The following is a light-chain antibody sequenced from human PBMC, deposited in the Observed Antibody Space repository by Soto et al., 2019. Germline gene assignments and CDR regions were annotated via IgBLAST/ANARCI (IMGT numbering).Light chain of an antibody. CDR2: GAS. J-gene: IGKJ4*01. V-gene: IGKV3-15*01. Sequence: EIVMTQSPATLSVSPGERATLSCRASQSVSSDLAWYHQKPGQAPRLLIYGASTRATGIPARFSGSGSGTEFTLTINSLQSEDFAVYYCQQRSNWPLTFGGGTKVEIK. CDR3: QQRSNWPLT. CDR1: QSVSSD.